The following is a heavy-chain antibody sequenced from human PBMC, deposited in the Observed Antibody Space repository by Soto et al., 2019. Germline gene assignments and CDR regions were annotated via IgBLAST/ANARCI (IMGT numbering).Heavy chain of an antibody. Sequence: PGGSLRLSCAASGFTFSNSWMSWVRQAPGKGLEWVANIKIDGSETNYVGSVKGRFTISRDNAKNSLYLQMNSLRGEDTAVYYCARELDSQCNCFDPWGQGTRVTVSS. J-gene: IGHJ5*02. CDR3: ARELDSQCNCFDP. CDR2: IKIDGSET. CDR1: GFTFSNSW. D-gene: IGHD1-1*01. V-gene: IGHV3-7*01.